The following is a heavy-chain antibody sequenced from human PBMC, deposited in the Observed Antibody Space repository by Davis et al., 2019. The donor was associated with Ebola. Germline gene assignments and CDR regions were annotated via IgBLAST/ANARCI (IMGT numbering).Heavy chain of an antibody. Sequence: GESLKISCVASGFTFSSYGMHWVRQAPGKGLEWVAVISYEGSNKYYADSVKGRFTISRDNSKNTLYLQMNSLRAEDTAVYYCAKVLDYYGMDVWGKGTTVTVSS. J-gene: IGHJ6*04. CDR1: GFTFSSYG. V-gene: IGHV3-30*18. CDR2: ISYEGSNK. CDR3: AKVLDYYGMDV.